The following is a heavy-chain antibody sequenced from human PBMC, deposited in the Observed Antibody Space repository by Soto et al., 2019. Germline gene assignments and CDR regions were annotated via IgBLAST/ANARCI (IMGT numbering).Heavy chain of an antibody. J-gene: IGHJ4*02. V-gene: IGHV4-61*01. D-gene: IGHD3-22*01. Sequence: PSETLSLTCTVSVGSVSSGSYYWGWIRQPPGKGLEWIGYIYYSGSTNYNPSLKSRVTISVDTSKNQFSLKLSSVTAADTAVYYCARGPHQDYYDSSGYSDYWGQGTLVTVPQ. CDR1: VGSVSSGSYY. CDR3: ARGPHQDYYDSSGYSDY. CDR2: IYYSGST.